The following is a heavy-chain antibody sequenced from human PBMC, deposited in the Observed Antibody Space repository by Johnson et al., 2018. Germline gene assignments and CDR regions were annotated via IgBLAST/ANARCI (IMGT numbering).Heavy chain of an antibody. CDR2: IWYDGINK. D-gene: IGHD3-10*01. V-gene: IGHV3-33*03. CDR3: ATSITTGEDFQH. CDR1: GFTFSSYG. J-gene: IGHJ1*01. Sequence: QVQLVQSGGGVVQPGRSLRLSCAASGFTFSSYGMHWVRQAPGKGLEWVAVIWYDGINKYYADSVKGRFTISSDNAKNSLFLQMNSLRAEDTALYYCATSITTGEDFQHWGQGTLVTVSS.